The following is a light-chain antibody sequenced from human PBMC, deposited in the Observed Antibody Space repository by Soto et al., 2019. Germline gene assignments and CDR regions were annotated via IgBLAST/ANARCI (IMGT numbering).Light chain of an antibody. CDR2: AVS. CDR1: SSDVGGYSS. CDR3: SSYAGSNNYV. Sequence: QSALTQPPSASGSPGQSVTISCTGTSSDVGGYSSVSWYQLHPGKAPKLMVYAVSKRPSGVPDRFSGSKSGNTASLTVSGLQAEDEADYYCSSYAGSNNYVFGTGTKLTVL. V-gene: IGLV2-8*01. J-gene: IGLJ1*01.